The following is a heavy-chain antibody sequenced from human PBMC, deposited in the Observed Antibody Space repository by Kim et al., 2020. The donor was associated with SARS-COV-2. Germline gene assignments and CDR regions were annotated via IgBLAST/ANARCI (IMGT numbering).Heavy chain of an antibody. CDR2: SGR. V-gene: IGHV3-7*01. J-gene: IGHJ4*02. Sequence: SGRSYVDSVKGRFTNSRDNAKRSVYLQMNRLRGEDTAVYYCARGGGQYYSIWGQGTLVTVSS. D-gene: IGHD3-10*01. CDR3: ARGGGQYYSI.